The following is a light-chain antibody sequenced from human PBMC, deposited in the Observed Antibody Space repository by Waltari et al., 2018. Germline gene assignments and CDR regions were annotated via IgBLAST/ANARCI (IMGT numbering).Light chain of an antibody. V-gene: IGLV6-57*03. Sequence: FMLTQPHSVSESPGKTVTISCTRSSGNIATNYVQWYQQRPGSVPTKVIYEDNQRPSGLPDRFSRSIDGSSNSASLIISGLKAEDEADYYCQSFDSSHVVFGGGTKLTVL. CDR2: EDN. J-gene: IGLJ2*01. CDR3: QSFDSSHVV. CDR1: SGNIATNY.